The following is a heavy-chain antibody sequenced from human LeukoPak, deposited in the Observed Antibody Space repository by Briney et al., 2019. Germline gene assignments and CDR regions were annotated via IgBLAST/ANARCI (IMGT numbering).Heavy chain of an antibody. V-gene: IGHV4-59*01. Sequence: SETLSLTCTVSGGSISSYYWSWIRQPPGKGLEWIGSIYYSGSTNYNPSLKSRVTISVDTSKNQFSLKLSSVTAADTAVYYCARSMVRGTNWFDPWGQGTLVTVSS. J-gene: IGHJ5*02. CDR2: IYYSGST. CDR3: ARSMVRGTNWFDP. D-gene: IGHD3-10*01. CDR1: GGSISSYY.